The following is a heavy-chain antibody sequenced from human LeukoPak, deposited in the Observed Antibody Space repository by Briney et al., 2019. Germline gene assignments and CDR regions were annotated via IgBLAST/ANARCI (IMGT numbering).Heavy chain of an antibody. J-gene: IGHJ4*02. CDR3: ARAYCSSTSCYAGVDY. CDR1: GGSISSSNW. D-gene: IGHD2-2*01. CDR2: IYHSGST. Sequence: SGTLSLTCAVSGGSISSSNWGSWVRQPPGEGLGWIGEIYHSGSTNYNPSLKSRVTISVDKSKNQFSLKLSSVTAADTAVYYCARAYCSSTSCYAGVDYWGQGTLVTVSS. V-gene: IGHV4-4*02.